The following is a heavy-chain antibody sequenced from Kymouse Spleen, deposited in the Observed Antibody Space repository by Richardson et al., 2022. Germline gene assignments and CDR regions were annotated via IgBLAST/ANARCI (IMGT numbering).Heavy chain of an antibody. D-gene: IGHD1-7*01. V-gene: IGHV3-7*01. CDR1: GFTFSSYW. CDR3: ARGYNWNYDAFDI. CDR2: IKQDGSEK. J-gene: IGHJ3*02. Sequence: EVQLVESGGGLVQPGGSLRLSCAASGFTFSSYWMSWVRQAPGKGLEWVANIKQDGSEKYYVDSVKGRFTISRDNAKNSLYLQMNSLRAEDTAVYYCARGYNWNYDAFDIWGQGTMVTVSS.